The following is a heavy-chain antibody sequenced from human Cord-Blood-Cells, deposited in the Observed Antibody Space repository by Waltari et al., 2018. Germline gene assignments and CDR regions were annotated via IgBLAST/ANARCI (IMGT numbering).Heavy chain of an antibody. CDR2: IYYSGSP. CDR1: GGPFGSRRYY. CDR3: TSYYDILTGVDY. Sequence: QLQLQESGPGLVKPSETLSLTCTVSGGPFGSRRYYWGWLRQTPGKGLGWIGSIYYSGSPYYNPSLKSRVTISVDTSTNQFSLKLSSVTAADTAVYYCTSYYDILTGVDYWGQGTLVTVSS. J-gene: IGHJ4*02. V-gene: IGHV4-39*01. D-gene: IGHD3-9*01.